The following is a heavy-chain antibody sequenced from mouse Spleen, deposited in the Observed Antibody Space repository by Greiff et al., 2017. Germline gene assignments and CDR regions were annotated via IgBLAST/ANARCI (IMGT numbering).Heavy chain of an antibody. D-gene: IGHD2-4*01. CDR2: IDPEDGDT. V-gene: IGHV14-1*01. CDR1: GFNIKDYY. CDR3: TTDYYDYDGAWFAY. J-gene: IGHJ3*01. Sequence: VQLQQSGAELVRPGASVKLSCTASGFNIKDYYMHWVKQRPEQGLEWIGRIDPEDGDTEYAPKFQGKATMTADTSSNTAYLQLSSLTSEDTAVYYCTTDYYDYDGAWFAYWGQGTLVTVSA.